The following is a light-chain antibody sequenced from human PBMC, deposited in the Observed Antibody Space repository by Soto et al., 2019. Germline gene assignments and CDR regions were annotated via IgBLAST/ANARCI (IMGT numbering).Light chain of an antibody. V-gene: IGLV2-14*01. CDR2: DVS. J-gene: IGLJ2*01. Sequence: QSVLTQPASVSGSPGQSITISCTGTSSDIGGYNYVSWYQQHPGTAPKLIISDVSNRPSGVSNRISGSRSGNTAFLTISGLQAEDEADYYCSSYTITTTLVVFGGGTQLTVL. CDR3: SSYTITTTLVV. CDR1: SSDIGGYNY.